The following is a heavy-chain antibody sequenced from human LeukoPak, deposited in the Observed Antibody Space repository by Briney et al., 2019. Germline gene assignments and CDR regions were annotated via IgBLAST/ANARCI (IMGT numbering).Heavy chain of an antibody. V-gene: IGHV4-39*07. CDR3: ARDPENAFDI. CDR2: LYYSGST. Sequence: KSSETLSLTCVVSGDSISGSNNYWGWIRQPPGKGLEWIGSLYYSGSTYFNPSLKSRVTMSVDTSKNQFSLKLSSVTAADTAVYYCARDPENAFDIWGQGTMVSVSS. J-gene: IGHJ3*02. CDR1: GDSISGSNNY.